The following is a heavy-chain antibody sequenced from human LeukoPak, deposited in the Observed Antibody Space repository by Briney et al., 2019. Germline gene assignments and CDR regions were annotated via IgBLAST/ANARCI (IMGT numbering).Heavy chain of an antibody. Sequence: GASVKVSGKASGYTCTGYYIHWVRQAPGQGLEWMGWINPNRGGRNYAQKFQGRVTMTRDTSISTAYMELNRLRSDDTAVYYCARDPSHFYYTDVWGKGTTVTVSS. CDR3: ARDPSHFYYTDV. V-gene: IGHV1-2*02. J-gene: IGHJ6*03. CDR2: INPNRGGR. CDR1: GYTCTGYY.